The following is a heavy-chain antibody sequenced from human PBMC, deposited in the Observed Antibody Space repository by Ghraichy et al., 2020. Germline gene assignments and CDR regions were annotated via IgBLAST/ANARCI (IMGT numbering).Heavy chain of an antibody. Sequence: LTCAASGFTFSSYAMSWVRQAPGKGLEWVSAISGSGGSTYYADSVKGRFTISRDNSKNTLYLQMNSLRAEDTAVYYCAKRVPRYYYDSSGYFDYWGQGTLVTVSS. CDR2: ISGSGGST. CDR3: AKRVPRYYYDSSGYFDY. V-gene: IGHV3-23*01. CDR1: GFTFSSYA. J-gene: IGHJ4*02. D-gene: IGHD3-22*01.